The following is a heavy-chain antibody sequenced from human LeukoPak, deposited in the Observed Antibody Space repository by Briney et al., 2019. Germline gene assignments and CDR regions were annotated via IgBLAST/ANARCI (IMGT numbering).Heavy chain of an antibody. D-gene: IGHD3-16*01. Sequence: RGESLQISCQGSGSSFTSYWIGWVRQLPGKGLEWMGVIYPGDSDTRYSPSFQGQVTISADKSISTAYLQWSSLKASDTAMYYCARHGPGGSDYWGQGTLVTVSS. CDR1: GSSFTSYW. CDR2: IYPGDSDT. J-gene: IGHJ4*02. V-gene: IGHV5-51*01. CDR3: ARHGPGGSDY.